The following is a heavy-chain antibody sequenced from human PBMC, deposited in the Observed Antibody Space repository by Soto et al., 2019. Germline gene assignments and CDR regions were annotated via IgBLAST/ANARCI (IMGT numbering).Heavy chain of an antibody. CDR1: GFTFSSYA. V-gene: IGHV3-23*01. CDR2: ISGSGGST. J-gene: IGHJ4*02. Sequence: EVPLLESGGGLVQPGGSLRLSFAASGFTFSSYAMSWVRQAPGKGLEWVSAISGSGGSTYYADSVKGRFTISRDNSKNTLYLQMNSLRAEDTAVYYCAKENGYSSSWFEFDYWGQGTLVTVSS. D-gene: IGHD6-13*01. CDR3: AKENGYSSSWFEFDY.